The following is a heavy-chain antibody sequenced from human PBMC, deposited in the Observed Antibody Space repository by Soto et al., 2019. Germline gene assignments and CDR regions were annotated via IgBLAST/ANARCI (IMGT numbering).Heavy chain of an antibody. CDR2: ISPSTSHI. Sequence: EVHLVESGGGLVKPGGSLRLSCAVSGFTFSSCTMNWVRQAPGKGLEWVSSISPSTSHIYYADSVKGRFTISRDNAKNSLFLQMNSLRAEDTXXYXXXXCSGGACHQNYGMDVWGQGTTVTVSS. D-gene: IGHD2-15*01. CDR1: GFTFSSCT. V-gene: IGHV3-21*01. J-gene: IGHJ6*02. CDR3: XXCSGGACHQNYGMDV.